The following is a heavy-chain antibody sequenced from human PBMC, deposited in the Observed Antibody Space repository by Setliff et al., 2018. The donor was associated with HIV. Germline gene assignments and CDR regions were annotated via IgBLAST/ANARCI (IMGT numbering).Heavy chain of an antibody. CDR1: GYTFTSND. CDR2: IIPIFGTA. D-gene: IGHD1-26*01. Sequence: EASVKVSCKASGYTFTSNDVYWARQATGQGLEWMGGIIPIFGTANYAQKFQGRVTITADESTSTAYMELSSLRSEDTAVYYCARGNRVGANDAFDIWGQGTMVTVSS. V-gene: IGHV1-69*13. CDR3: ARGNRVGANDAFDI. J-gene: IGHJ3*02.